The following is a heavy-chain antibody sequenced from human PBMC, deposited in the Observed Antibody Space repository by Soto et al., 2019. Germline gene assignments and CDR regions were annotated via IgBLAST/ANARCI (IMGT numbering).Heavy chain of an antibody. Sequence: SGPTMVNPTQTLTLTYTFSGFSLSTSGMCVSWIRQPPGKALEWLALIDWDDDKYYSTSLKTRLTISKDTSKNQVVLTMTNMEPVDTATYYCARMTMVRGVSTLDYWGQGTLVTVSS. CDR1: GFSLSTSGMC. CDR2: IDWDDDK. V-gene: IGHV2-70*01. CDR3: ARMTMVRGVSTLDY. D-gene: IGHD3-10*01. J-gene: IGHJ4*02.